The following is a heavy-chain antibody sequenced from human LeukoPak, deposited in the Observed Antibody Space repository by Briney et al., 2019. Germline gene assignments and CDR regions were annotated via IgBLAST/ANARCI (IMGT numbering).Heavy chain of an antibody. CDR2: INHSGST. Sequence: PSETLSLTCAVYGGSFSGYYWSWIRQPPGKGLEWIGEINHSGSTNYNPSLKSRVTISVDASKNQFSLKLSSVTAADTAVYYCARDSVDNSAVDYWGQGTLVTVSS. CDR1: GGSFSGYY. D-gene: IGHD2-15*01. V-gene: IGHV4-34*01. J-gene: IGHJ4*02. CDR3: ARDSVDNSAVDY.